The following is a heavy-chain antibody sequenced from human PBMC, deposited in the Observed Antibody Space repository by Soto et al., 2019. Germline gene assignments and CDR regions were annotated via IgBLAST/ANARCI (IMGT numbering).Heavy chain of an antibody. Sequence: QVQLVQSGAEVKKPGSSVKVSCKASGGSFSSYAFSWVRQAPGQGLEWMGGTIPILGTADYAQKFQGRRTITADESASTSYMELSILRAEDTAVYYCARGESSDTGDYWGQGTLVTVSS. CDR3: ARGESSDTGDY. V-gene: IGHV1-69*01. D-gene: IGHD3-22*01. CDR1: GGSFSSYA. CDR2: TIPILGTA. J-gene: IGHJ4*02.